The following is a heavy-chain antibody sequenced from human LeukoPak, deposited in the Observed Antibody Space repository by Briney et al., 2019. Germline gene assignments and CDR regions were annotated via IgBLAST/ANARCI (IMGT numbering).Heavy chain of an antibody. Sequence: ASVKVSCKASGYTFTSYYMHWVRQAPGQGLEWMGIINPSGGSTSYAQKFQGRVTMTRDTSTSTVYMELSSLRSEDTAVHYCARDGEMRVGGDYWGQGTLVTVSS. J-gene: IGHJ4*02. CDR1: GYTFTSYY. V-gene: IGHV1-46*01. CDR2: INPSGGST. D-gene: IGHD3-22*01. CDR3: ARDGEMRVGGDY.